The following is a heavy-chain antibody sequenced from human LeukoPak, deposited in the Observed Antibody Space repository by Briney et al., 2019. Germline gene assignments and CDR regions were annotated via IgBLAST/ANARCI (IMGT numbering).Heavy chain of an antibody. J-gene: IGHJ6*03. CDR1: GYTFTSYD. V-gene: IGHV1-8*01. CDR2: MNPNSGNT. D-gene: IGHD4-17*01. CDR3: ARPPTVTTTRYYYYYYMDV. Sequence: ASVKVSCKASGYTFTSYDINWVRQATGQGLEWMGWMNPNSGNTGYAQKFQGRVTMTRNTSISTAYMELSSLRSEDTAVYYCARPPTVTTTRYYYYYYMDVWGKGTTVTVSS.